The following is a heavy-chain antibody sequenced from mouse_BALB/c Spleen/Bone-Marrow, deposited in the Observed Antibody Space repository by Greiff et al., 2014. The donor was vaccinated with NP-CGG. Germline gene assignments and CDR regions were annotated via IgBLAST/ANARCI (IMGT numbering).Heavy chain of an antibody. J-gene: IGHJ3*01. CDR1: GFNIKDTY. Sequence: EVKLMESGAELVKPGASVKLSCTASGFNIKDTYMHWVKQRPEQDLEWIGRIDPANGNTKYDPKFQGKATITADTSSITAYLQLSSLTSEDTAVYYCARPDLFAYWGQGTLVTVSA. V-gene: IGHV14-3*02. CDR2: IDPANGNT. CDR3: ARPDLFAY.